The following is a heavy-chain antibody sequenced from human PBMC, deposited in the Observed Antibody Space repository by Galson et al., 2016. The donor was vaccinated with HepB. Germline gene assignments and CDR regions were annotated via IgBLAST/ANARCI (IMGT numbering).Heavy chain of an antibody. CDR3: ARDSEGGPNDFDY. CDR1: GFIFSNYW. D-gene: IGHD1-26*01. Sequence: SLRLSCAASGFIFSNYWMSWVRHGPGQGLEWVAIIWDNGRNKHYTDSVKGRFTISSDSSENRLYLQITSLSTEDTAVYYCARDSEGGPNDFDYWGQGTLVTVSS. V-gene: IGHV3-33*08. CDR2: IWDNGRNK. J-gene: IGHJ4*02.